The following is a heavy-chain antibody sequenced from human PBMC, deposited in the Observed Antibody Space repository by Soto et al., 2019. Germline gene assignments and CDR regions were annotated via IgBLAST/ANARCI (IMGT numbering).Heavy chain of an antibody. V-gene: IGHV3-49*03. CDR2: IRSKAYGGTT. D-gene: IGHD4-17*01. Sequence: GGSLRLSCTASGFTFGDYAMSWFRQAPGKGLEWVGFIRSKAYGGTTEYAASVKGRFTISRDDSKSIAYLQMNSLKTEDTAVYYCTRDSDYGDYYYYYYMDVWGKRTTVTVSS. CDR3: TRDSDYGDYYYYYYMDV. J-gene: IGHJ6*03. CDR1: GFTFGDYA.